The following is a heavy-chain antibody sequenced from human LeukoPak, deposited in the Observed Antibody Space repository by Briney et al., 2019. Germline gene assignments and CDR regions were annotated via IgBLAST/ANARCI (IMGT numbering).Heavy chain of an antibody. D-gene: IGHD3-10*01. CDR1: GCSISSSSYY. J-gene: IGHJ4*02. V-gene: IGHV4-39*01. CDR3: ARRGAMVRGVIRGYFDY. CDR2: IYYSGST. Sequence: SETLSLTCTVSGCSISSSSYYWGWIGQPPGKGLEWIGSIYYSGSTYYTPSLKSRVTISVDTSKNQFPLKLSSVTAADTAVYHCARRGAMVRGVIRGYFDYWGQGTLVTVSS.